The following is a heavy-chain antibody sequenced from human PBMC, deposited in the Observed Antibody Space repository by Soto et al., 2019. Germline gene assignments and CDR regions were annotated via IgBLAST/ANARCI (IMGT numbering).Heavy chain of an antibody. V-gene: IGHV1-18*04. CDR2: ISAYNGNT. D-gene: IGHD3-9*01. J-gene: IGHJ5*02. CDR3: ARGGYDILTGYYSNWFDP. CDR1: GYTFTSYG. Sequence: GASVKVSCKASGYTFTSYGISWVRQAPGQGLEWMGWISAYNGNTDYAQKLQGRVTMTTDTSTSTAYMELRSLRSDDTAVYYCARGGYDILTGYYSNWFDPWGQGTLVTFSS.